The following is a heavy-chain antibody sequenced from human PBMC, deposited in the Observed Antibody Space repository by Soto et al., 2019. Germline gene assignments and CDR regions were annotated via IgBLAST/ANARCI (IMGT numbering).Heavy chain of an antibody. CDR2: IIPFFDTT. CDR1: GGTFSNYG. CDR3: ARAPYHDCWSGYYRERDFDS. Sequence: QVQLVQSGAELKKPGSSVRVSCKASGGTFSNYGISWVRQAPGQGLEWLGGIIPFFDTTNYAQRVQGRVTITADESATTAYMELSSLRSEDTAVYYCARAPYHDCWSGYYRERDFDSWGQGTLVTVS. J-gene: IGHJ5*01. D-gene: IGHD3-3*01. V-gene: IGHV1-69*01.